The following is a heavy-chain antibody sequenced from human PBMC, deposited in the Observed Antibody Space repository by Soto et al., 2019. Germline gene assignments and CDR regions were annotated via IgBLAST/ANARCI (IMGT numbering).Heavy chain of an antibody. Sequence: QVQLVESGGGVVQPGKSLRLSCAASGFTFSHHGIHWVRQAPGKGLKWVAVIWYDGSLKYYGDSVQGRFTVSRDNSKNTVYLQMNSLRVEDTAVYYCARWDLEWWGQGTLVTVSS. D-gene: IGHD3-3*01. CDR3: ARWDLEW. J-gene: IGHJ4*02. CDR1: GFTFSHHG. V-gene: IGHV3-33*01. CDR2: IWYDGSLK.